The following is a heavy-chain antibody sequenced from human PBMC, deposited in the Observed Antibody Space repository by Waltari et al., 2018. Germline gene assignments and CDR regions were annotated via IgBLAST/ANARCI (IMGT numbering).Heavy chain of an antibody. CDR3: ARDRAVDYYYYGMDV. CDR2: IYYSGST. J-gene: IGHJ6*02. Sequence: QVQLQESGPGLVKPSETLSLTCTVSGGSISSYYWSWIRQPPGKGLEWIGYIYYSGSTNDNPSLKSRVTISVDTSKNQFSLKLRSVTAADTAVYYCARDRAVDYYYYGMDVWGQGTTVTVSS. CDR1: GGSISSYY. V-gene: IGHV4-59*01.